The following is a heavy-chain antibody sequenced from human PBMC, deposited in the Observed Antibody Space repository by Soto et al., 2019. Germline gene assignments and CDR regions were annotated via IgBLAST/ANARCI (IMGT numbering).Heavy chain of an antibody. CDR1: GFTFSDYA. V-gene: IGHV3-30*03. J-gene: IGHJ4*02. D-gene: IGHD6-19*01. CDR3: ARGGRQWLVTSDFNY. Sequence: VQLVESGGGVVQPGRSLRLYCAASGFTFSDYAMHWVRQAPGKGLEWVAVVSHDGRNTHYADSVKGRFTICRDSSKNTVSPEMTSLRAKDTAVYYCARGGRQWLVTSDFNYWGQGALVNVSS. CDR2: VSHDGRNT.